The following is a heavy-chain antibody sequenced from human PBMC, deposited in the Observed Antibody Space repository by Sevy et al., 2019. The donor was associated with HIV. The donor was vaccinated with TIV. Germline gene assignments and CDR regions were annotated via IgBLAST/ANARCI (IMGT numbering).Heavy chain of an antibody. V-gene: IGHV3-23*01. CDR1: GFTFSSYV. Sequence: GGSLRLSCAASGFTFSSYVMSWVRQAPGKGLEWVSAISGSGGSTYYADSVKGRFTISRDNSKNTLYLQMNSLRAEDTAVYYCAKVDRPIMVRGVITPFDYWGQGTLVTVSS. CDR3: AKVDRPIMVRGVITPFDY. CDR2: ISGSGGST. D-gene: IGHD3-10*01. J-gene: IGHJ4*02.